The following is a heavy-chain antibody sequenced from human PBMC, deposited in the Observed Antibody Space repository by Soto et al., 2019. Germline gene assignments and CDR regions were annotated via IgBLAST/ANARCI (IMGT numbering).Heavy chain of an antibody. CDR1: GGSVSSYY. CDR2: IYYSGST. D-gene: IGHD2-15*01. V-gene: IGHV4-59*08. CDR3: ARKISGGYCSGGSCPNWFDP. Sequence: PSETLSLTCTVSGGSVSSYYWNWIRQPPGKGLEWIGYIYYSGSTNYNPSLKSRVTISVDASKNQFSLKLFSVTAADTAVYYCARKISGGYCSGGSCPNWFDPWGQGTLVTVSS. J-gene: IGHJ5*02.